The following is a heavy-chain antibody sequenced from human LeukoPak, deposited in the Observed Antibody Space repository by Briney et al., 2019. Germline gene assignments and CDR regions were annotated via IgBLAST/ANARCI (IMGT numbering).Heavy chain of an antibody. CDR3: AKVGLYSSSRPADY. CDR2: ISGIGGST. J-gene: IGHJ4*02. CDR1: GFIFSSYA. Sequence: GGSLRLSCAASGFIFSSYAMSWVRQAPGKGLEWVSGISGIGGSTYYADSVKGRFTMSRDNSKNTLYLQMNSLRAEDTAVYYCAKVGLYSSSRPADYWGQGTLVTVSS. D-gene: IGHD6-6*01. V-gene: IGHV3-23*01.